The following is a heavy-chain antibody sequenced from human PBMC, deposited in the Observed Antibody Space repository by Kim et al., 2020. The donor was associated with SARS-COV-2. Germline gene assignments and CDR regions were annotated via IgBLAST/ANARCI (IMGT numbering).Heavy chain of an antibody. J-gene: IGHJ4*02. D-gene: IGHD3-16*01. V-gene: IGHV4-4*02. CDR3: AGVDSYDFFAGYYFVY. CDR2: IYQGGNT. Sequence: SETLSLTCAVSGGSISSSNWWSWVRQPPGKGLEWIGEIYQGGNTNYNPSLKSRVTMSLDKAKSQFSLKLSSVTAADTAVYYCAGVDSYDFFAGYYFVYWGQGAPVTVSA. CDR1: GGSISSSNW.